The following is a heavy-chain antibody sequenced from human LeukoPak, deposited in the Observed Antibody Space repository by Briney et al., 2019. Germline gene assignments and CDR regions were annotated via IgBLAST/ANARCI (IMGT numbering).Heavy chain of an antibody. CDR2: IYSDGTT. V-gene: IGHV3-53*01. Sequence: GGSLRLSCAASGFSVSSIYMNWVRQAPGKGLEWVSVIYSDGTTYYADSVKGRFTISRDDSKNTLYLHMNSLRAEDTAVYYCARAPNWRFDHWGQGTLVTVSS. J-gene: IGHJ4*02. CDR1: GFSVSSIY. CDR3: ARAPNWRFDH. D-gene: IGHD1-1*01.